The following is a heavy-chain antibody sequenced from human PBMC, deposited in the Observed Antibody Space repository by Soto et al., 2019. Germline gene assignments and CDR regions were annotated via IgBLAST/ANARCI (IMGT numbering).Heavy chain of an antibody. J-gene: IGHJ3*01. CDR3: ARRASR. CDR2: IHPSGQPI. CDR1: GFTFSSSE. D-gene: IGHD1-26*01. Sequence: PGGSLRLSCAVSGFTFSSSEMYWVRQAPGKGLEWISYIHPSGQPIFYADSVKGRFTISRYNANNSLFLQMNSLRAEDTAVYYCARRASRWGQGTMVTVSS. V-gene: IGHV3-48*03.